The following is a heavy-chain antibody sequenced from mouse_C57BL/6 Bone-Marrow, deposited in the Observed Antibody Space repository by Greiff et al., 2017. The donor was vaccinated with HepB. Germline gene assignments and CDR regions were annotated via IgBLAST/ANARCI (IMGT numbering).Heavy chain of an antibody. D-gene: IGHD2-10*01. CDR1: DSEVFPIAY. Sequence: VQLQQSGSELRSPGSSVKLSCKDFDSEVFPIAYMSWVRQKPGHGFEWIGGILPSIGRTIYGEKFEDKATLDADTLSNTAYLELNSLTSEDSAIYYCARGGPYSYAMDYWGQGTSVTVSS. J-gene: IGHJ4*01. CDR3: ARGGPYSYAMDY. CDR2: ILPSIGRT. V-gene: IGHV15-2*01.